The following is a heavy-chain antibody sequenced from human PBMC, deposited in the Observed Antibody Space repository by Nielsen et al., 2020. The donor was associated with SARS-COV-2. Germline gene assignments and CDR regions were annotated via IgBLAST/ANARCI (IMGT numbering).Heavy chain of an antibody. Sequence: GESLTISCAASGFTFSDHYMTWIRQTPGQGLECVSYITNTGSEYYAYSVKGRFTISRDNAQSSLYLHMNNLRAEDTAVYYCASSGWLDHWGQGTLVTVTS. V-gene: IGHV3-11*04. CDR3: ASSGWLDH. CDR1: GFTFSDHY. D-gene: IGHD6-19*01. J-gene: IGHJ4*02. CDR2: ITNTGSE.